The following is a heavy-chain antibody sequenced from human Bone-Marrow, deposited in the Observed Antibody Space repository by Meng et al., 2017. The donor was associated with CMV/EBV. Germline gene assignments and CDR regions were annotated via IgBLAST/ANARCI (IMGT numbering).Heavy chain of an antibody. CDR2: IYYSGST. CDR3: ARRLMAPRRMCYFDN. V-gene: IGHV4-31*01. Sequence: SETLSLTCTVSGGSISSDGHHWSWIRQHPGKGLELIGYIYYSGSTYYNPSLQSPVTISVDTSKNQFSLKLSSVTAADTAVYYCARRLMAPRRMCYFDNWGQGTQVTVSS. D-gene: IGHD6-6*01. J-gene: IGHJ4*02. CDR1: GGSISSDGHH.